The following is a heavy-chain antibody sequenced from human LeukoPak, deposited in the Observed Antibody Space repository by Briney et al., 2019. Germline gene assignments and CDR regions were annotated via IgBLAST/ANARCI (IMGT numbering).Heavy chain of an antibody. J-gene: IGHJ6*03. CDR3: ARLSTAMAATYMDV. Sequence: GGSLRLSCAASGFTFSSYEMNWVRQAPGKGLEWVSYISSSGSTIYYADSVKGRFTISRDNAKNSLYLQMNSLRAEDTAVYYCARLSTAMAATYMDVWGKGTTVTVSS. CDR1: GFTFSSYE. D-gene: IGHD5-18*01. CDR2: ISSSGSTI. V-gene: IGHV3-48*03.